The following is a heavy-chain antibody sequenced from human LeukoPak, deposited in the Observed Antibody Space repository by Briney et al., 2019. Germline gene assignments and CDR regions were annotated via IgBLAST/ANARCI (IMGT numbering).Heavy chain of an antibody. CDR3: AREANFYYYMDV. CDR1: GGTFGSHT. Sequence: SVKVSCKASGGTFGSHTFNWVRQAPGQGLEWMGGITPIYGTRDYAQSFQGRVTISADESTSTAYIELSSLRPDDTAVYYCAREANFYYYMDVWGKGTTVTVSS. J-gene: IGHJ6*03. V-gene: IGHV1-69*01. D-gene: IGHD1-1*01. CDR2: ITPIYGTR.